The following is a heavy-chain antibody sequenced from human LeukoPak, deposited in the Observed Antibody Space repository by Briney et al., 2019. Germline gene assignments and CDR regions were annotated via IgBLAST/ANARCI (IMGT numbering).Heavy chain of an antibody. CDR2: IYHTGST. CDR1: GYSISRDYC. CDR3: ALGDPTYNWFDP. J-gene: IGHJ5*02. V-gene: IGHV4-38-2*02. D-gene: IGHD1-1*01. Sequence: SETLSLTCTVSGYSISRDYCWGWIRQPPGKGLEWIGSIYHTGSTYYNPSLKSRVTISVDTSKNQFSLKLSSATAADTAVHYCALGDPTYNWFDPWGQGTLVTVSS.